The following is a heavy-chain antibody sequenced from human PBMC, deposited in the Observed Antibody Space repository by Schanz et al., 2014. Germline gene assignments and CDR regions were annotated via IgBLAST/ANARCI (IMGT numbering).Heavy chain of an antibody. D-gene: IGHD1-1*01. CDR2: IGYLGDT. Sequence: EQLVESGGGVVQPGGSLRLSCAASGFIFSNSDMHWVRQGTGKGLEWVSTIGYLGDTYYPDSVKGRFTVSRDSGQNSLYLQMNSLRAGDTAVYYCARGTDWNLHYWGQGALVTVSS. CDR1: GFIFSNSD. CDR3: ARGTDWNLHY. V-gene: IGHV3-13*01. J-gene: IGHJ4*02.